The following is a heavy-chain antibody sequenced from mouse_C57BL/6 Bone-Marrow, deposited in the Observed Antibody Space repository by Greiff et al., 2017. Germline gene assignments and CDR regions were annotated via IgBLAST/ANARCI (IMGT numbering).Heavy chain of an antibody. Sequence: QVQLQQSGAELASPGASVKLSCKASGYTFTSYGISWVKQRTGQGLEWIGEIYPRSGNTYYNEKFKGKATLTADKSSSTAYMELRSLTSEDSAVYFCARSDDGYYFYYFDYWGQGTTLTVSS. CDR2: IYPRSGNT. V-gene: IGHV1-81*01. CDR1: GYTFTSYG. D-gene: IGHD2-3*01. J-gene: IGHJ2*01. CDR3: ARSDDGYYFYYFDY.